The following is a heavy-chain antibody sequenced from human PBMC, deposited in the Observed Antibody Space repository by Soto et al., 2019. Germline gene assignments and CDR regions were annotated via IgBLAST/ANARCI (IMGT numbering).Heavy chain of an antibody. CDR1: GFTFTNYA. V-gene: IGHV3-23*01. Sequence: HPGGSLRLSCAASGFTFTNYAMTWVRQAPGKGLEWVSAIGVSSDTTYYADSVKGRFTISRDNAKNTLYLQMNSLRAEDTAVYFCARSTWFGEFPGMDVWGQGTTVTVSS. J-gene: IGHJ6*02. D-gene: IGHD3-10*01. CDR2: IGVSSDTT. CDR3: ARSTWFGEFPGMDV.